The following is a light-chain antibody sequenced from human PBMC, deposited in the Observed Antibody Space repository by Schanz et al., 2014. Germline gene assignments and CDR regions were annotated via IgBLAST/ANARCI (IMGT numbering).Light chain of an antibody. V-gene: IGLV2-14*03. CDR2: DVS. CDR3: SSYTRSAIFV. J-gene: IGLJ1*01. CDR1: SRDIGAYNY. Sequence: QSALTQPASVSGSPGQSITISCTGTSRDIGAYNYASWYQQHPGKAPKLMLYDVSKRPSGVSNRFSGSKSGNTASLTISGLQAEDEAEYYCSSYTRSAIFVFGTGTKLTVL.